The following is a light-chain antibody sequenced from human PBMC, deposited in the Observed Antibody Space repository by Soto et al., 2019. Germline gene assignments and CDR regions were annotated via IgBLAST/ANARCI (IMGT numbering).Light chain of an antibody. CDR2: GAS. CDR3: QQYNNWPPWT. J-gene: IGKJ1*01. Sequence: EIILTQSPAAXALSPVGXXXLXCRXSKSVSSNLAWYQQKPGQAPRLLIYGASTRATGIPARFSGSGSGTEFTLTISSLQSEDFAVYYCQQYNNWPPWTFGQGTKVDI. V-gene: IGKV3-15*01. CDR1: KSVSSN.